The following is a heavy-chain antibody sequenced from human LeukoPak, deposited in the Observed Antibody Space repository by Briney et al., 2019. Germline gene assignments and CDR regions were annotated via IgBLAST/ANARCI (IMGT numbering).Heavy chain of an antibody. CDR1: GGSFSGYY. D-gene: IGHD2-2*01. V-gene: IGHV4-34*01. Sequence: SETLSLTCAVYGGSFSGYYWSWIRQPPGKGLEWIGEINHSGSTNYNPSLKSRVTISVDTSKNQFSLKLSSVTAADTAVYYCARGDAQVGYCSSTSCGCFDYWGQGTLVTVSS. CDR2: INHSGST. CDR3: ARGDAQVGYCSSTSCGCFDY. J-gene: IGHJ4*02.